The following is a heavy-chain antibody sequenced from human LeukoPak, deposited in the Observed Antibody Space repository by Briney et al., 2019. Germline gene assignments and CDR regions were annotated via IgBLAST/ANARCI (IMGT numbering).Heavy chain of an antibody. CDR2: ISGSGGST. CDR1: GFTFSSYA. Sequence: GGSLRLSCAASGFTFSSYAMSWVRQAPGKGLEWVSAISGSGGSTYYADSVKGRFTISRDNSKNTLYLQMNSLRAEDTAVYYCAKESNYGSDLSNWFDPWGQGTLVTVSS. D-gene: IGHD4-17*01. J-gene: IGHJ5*02. V-gene: IGHV3-23*01. CDR3: AKESNYGSDLSNWFDP.